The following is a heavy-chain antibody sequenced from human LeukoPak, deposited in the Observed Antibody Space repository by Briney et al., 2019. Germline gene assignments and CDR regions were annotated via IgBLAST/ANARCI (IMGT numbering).Heavy chain of an antibody. CDR1: GFTFSSYS. CDR2: ISSSTSYI. V-gene: IGHV3-21*01. Sequence: PGGSLRLSCAASGFTFSSYSMNWVRQAPGKGLEWVSSISSSTSYIYYADSVKGRFTISRDNAKNSLYLQMNSLRAEDTAVYYCARDSDYGDDRYFDYWGQGTLVTVSS. CDR3: ARDSDYGDDRYFDY. D-gene: IGHD4-17*01. J-gene: IGHJ4*02.